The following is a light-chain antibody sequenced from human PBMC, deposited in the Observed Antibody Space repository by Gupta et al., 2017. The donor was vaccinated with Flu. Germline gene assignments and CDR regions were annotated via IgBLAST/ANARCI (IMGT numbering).Light chain of an antibody. J-gene: IGKJ1*01. V-gene: IGKV2D-29*01. CDR1: QSLLHSDGMTY. CDR3: MQSLPLRT. Sequence: DIVMTQTPLSLSVTPGQPASISCRSSQSLLHSDGMTYFFWYMQKPGHPPQLLIYEVSKRFSGVPDRFSGSGSGKDFTLNSSRGEAEDVGIYYGMQSLPLRTFGQGTKVEIK. CDR2: EVS.